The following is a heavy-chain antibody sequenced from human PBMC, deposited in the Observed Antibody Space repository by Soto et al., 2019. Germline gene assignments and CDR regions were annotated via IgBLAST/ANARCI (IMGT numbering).Heavy chain of an antibody. D-gene: IGHD5-18*01. CDR1: GYTFTSYY. Sequence: ASVKVSCKASGYTFTSYYMHWVRQAPGQGLEWMGIINPSGGSTSYAQKLQGRVTMTRDTSTSTVYMELSSLRSEDTAMYYCARTSMQSRGYSYGHGGMDVWGQGTTVTVSS. CDR3: ARTSMQSRGYSYGHGGMDV. CDR2: INPSGGST. J-gene: IGHJ6*02. V-gene: IGHV1-46*01.